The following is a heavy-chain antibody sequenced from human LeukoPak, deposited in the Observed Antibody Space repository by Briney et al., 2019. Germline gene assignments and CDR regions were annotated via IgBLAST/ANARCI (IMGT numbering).Heavy chain of an antibody. D-gene: IGHD2-15*01. CDR3: ARSPDRYCSGGSCLRFDP. CDR2: INHSGST. J-gene: IGHJ5*02. Sequence: SETLSLTCAVYGGSFSGYYWSWLRQPPGKGLEWIGEINHSGSTNYNPSLKSRVTISVDTYKNQFSLTLTSVPAADTAVYYFARSPDRYCSGGSCLRFDPWGQGTLVTVSS. CDR1: GGSFSGYY. V-gene: IGHV4-34*01.